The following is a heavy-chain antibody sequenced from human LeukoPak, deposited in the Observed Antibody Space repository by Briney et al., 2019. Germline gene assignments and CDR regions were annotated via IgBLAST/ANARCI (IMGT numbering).Heavy chain of an antibody. CDR1: GFSFSTYA. Sequence: GGSLILSCAASGFSFSTYAMSWVRQAPGKGLEWVSAISDSGGSTYYADSVKGRFTVSRDNSKNTLYLQMNSLRAEDTAFYYCAKVLQYYYRGLDVWGQGATVTVSS. CDR3: AKVLQYYYRGLDV. J-gene: IGHJ6*02. CDR2: ISDSGGST. V-gene: IGHV3-23*01. D-gene: IGHD5-24*01.